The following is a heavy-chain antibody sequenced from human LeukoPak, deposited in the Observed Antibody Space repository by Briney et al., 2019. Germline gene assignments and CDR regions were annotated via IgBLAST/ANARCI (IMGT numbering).Heavy chain of an antibody. CDR2: IRYDGTNK. CDR3: AKWGGGDYRDY. Sequence: AGSLTLSSAASGFTFSSYGMHRLRQAPGKGLEWVAFIRYDGTNKAYEDSGKGRFTISRDNSKNTLYLQMNSLRAEDTAVYYCAKWGGGDYRDYWGQGTLVTVSS. J-gene: IGHJ4*02. CDR1: GFTFSSYG. D-gene: IGHD4-11*01. V-gene: IGHV3-30*02.